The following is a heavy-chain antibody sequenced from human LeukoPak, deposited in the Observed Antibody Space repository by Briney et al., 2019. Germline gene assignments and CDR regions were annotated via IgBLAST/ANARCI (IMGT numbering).Heavy chain of an antibody. J-gene: IGHJ1*01. V-gene: IGHV1-46*01. CDR1: GYTFTGYY. Sequence: ASVKVSFKASGYTFTGYYMHWVRQAPGQGLEWMGIINPSGGSTSYAQKFQGRVTMTRDTSTSTVYMELSSLRSEDTAVYYCARGDTAMDEYFQHWGQGTLVTVSS. CDR3: ARGDTAMDEYFQH. CDR2: INPSGGST. D-gene: IGHD5-18*01.